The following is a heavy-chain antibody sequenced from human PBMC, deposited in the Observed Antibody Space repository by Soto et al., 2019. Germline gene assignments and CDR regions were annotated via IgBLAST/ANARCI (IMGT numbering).Heavy chain of an antibody. Sequence: QGQLVESGGGVVQPGRSLTLSCVGSGFIFKDYTVHWVRQAPGKGLEWVADISYDGGSKNYADSVKGRLTISRDNSKNTVFLQMSSLRPDDTAVYYCARRGHDRIGWHYYGLDVWGQGTTVTVSS. D-gene: IGHD3-22*01. J-gene: IGHJ6*02. CDR3: ARRGHDRIGWHYYGLDV. V-gene: IGHV3-30-3*01. CDR1: GFIFKDYT. CDR2: ISYDGGSK.